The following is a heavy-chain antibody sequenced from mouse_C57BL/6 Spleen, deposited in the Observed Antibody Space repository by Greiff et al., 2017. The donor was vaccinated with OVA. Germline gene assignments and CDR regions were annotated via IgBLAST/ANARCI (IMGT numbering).Heavy chain of an antibody. V-gene: IGHV1-50*01. D-gene: IGHD2-4*01. Sequence: QVQLKQPGAELVKPGASVKLSCKASGYTFTSYWMQWVKQRPGQGLEWIGEIDPSDSYTNYNQKFKGKATLTVDTSSSTAYMQLSSLTSEDSAVYYCARKGYDYDDWFAYWGQGTLVTVSA. CDR1: GYTFTSYW. CDR2: IDPSDSYT. J-gene: IGHJ3*01. CDR3: ARKGYDYDDWFAY.